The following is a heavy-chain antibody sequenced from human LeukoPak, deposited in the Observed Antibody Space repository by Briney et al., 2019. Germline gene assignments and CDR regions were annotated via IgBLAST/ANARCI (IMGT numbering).Heavy chain of an antibody. J-gene: IGHJ4*02. V-gene: IGHV5-51*01. Sequence: GEPLKISCKGSGYSFTSYLIGWVRQMPGKGLEWMGSIYPVDSDTRYSPSFQGQGTISADKSISTAYLQWRSLKASDTDCARHGPPGRQWLEIDYWGQGTLVTVSS. D-gene: IGHD6-19*01. CDR1: GYSFTSYL. CDR3: ARHGPPGRQWLEIDY. CDR2: IYPVDSDT.